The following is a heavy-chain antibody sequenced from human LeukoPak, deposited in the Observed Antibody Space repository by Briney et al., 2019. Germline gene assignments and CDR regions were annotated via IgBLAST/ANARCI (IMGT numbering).Heavy chain of an antibody. D-gene: IGHD3-22*01. CDR3: ARATFRGYYDSSGRPHRAFDI. CDR2: IYYSGST. Sequence: SETLSLTCAVYGGSFSSSSYYWGWIRQPPGKGLEWIGSIYYSGSTYYNPSLKSRVTISVDTSKNQFSLKLSSVTAADTAVYYCARATFRGYYDSSGRPHRAFDIWGQGTMVTVSS. CDR1: GGSFSSSSYY. V-gene: IGHV4-39*07. J-gene: IGHJ3*02.